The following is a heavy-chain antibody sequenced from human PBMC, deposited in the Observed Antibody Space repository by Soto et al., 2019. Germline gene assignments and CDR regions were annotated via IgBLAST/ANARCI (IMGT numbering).Heavy chain of an antibody. CDR2: MNPTSGNT. CDR3: ARGSSWYSVVTATPRGNWFDP. CDR1: GYTFTSYD. D-gene: IGHD2-21*02. Sequence: ASVKVSCKASGYTFTSYDINWVRQATGQGLEWMGWMNPTSGNTGYAQKFQGRVTMTRDTSISTAYMELSSLRSEDTAVYYCARGSSWYSVVTATPRGNWFDPWGQGTLVTVSS. J-gene: IGHJ5*02. V-gene: IGHV1-8*01.